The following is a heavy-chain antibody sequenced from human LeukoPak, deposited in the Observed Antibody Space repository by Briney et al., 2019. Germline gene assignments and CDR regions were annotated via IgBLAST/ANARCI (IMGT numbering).Heavy chain of an antibody. V-gene: IGHV1-3*01. CDR1: GYTFTNYA. CDR2: INAGNGNT. D-gene: IGHD6-6*01. CDR3: ARALEAPEYYVMGV. J-gene: IGHJ6*02. Sequence: ASVKVSCKASGYTFTNYAMHWVRQAPGQRLEWMGWINAGNGNTKYSQKFQGRVTLTRDTSASTAYMELSSLRSEDTAVYYCARALEAPEYYVMGVWGQGTTVTVSS.